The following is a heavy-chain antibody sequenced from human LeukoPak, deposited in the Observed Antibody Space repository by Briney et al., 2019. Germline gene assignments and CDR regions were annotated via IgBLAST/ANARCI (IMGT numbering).Heavy chain of an antibody. CDR3: ATKGYDYHYFDY. CDR1: GYTFTSYG. Sequence: ASVKVSCMASGYTFTSYGISWVRQAPGQGLEWMGWISAYNGNTNYAQKLQGRVTMTTDTSTSTAYMELRSLRSDDTAVYYCATKGYDYHYFDYWGQGTLVTVSS. CDR2: ISAYNGNT. D-gene: IGHD5-12*01. V-gene: IGHV1-18*01. J-gene: IGHJ4*02.